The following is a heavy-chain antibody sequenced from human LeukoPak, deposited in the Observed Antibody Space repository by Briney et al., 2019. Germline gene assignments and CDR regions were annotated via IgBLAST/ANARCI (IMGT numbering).Heavy chain of an antibody. J-gene: IGHJ4*02. D-gene: IGHD3-16*01. Sequence: SETLSLTCTVSGGSISSSSYYWGWIRQPPGKGLEWIGNIYYSGSTYYNPSLKSRVTISVDTSKSQFSLKLSSVTAADTAVYYCARRFGAASGRIDYWGQGTLVIVSS. CDR1: GGSISSSSYY. V-gene: IGHV4-39*01. CDR2: IYYSGST. CDR3: ARRFGAASGRIDY.